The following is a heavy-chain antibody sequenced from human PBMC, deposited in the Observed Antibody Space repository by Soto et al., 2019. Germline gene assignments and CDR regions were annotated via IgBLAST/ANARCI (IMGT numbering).Heavy chain of an antibody. D-gene: IGHD6-19*01. CDR1: GGSVSSGRFY. CDR3: ARSGSGSGWL. J-gene: IGHJ4*02. V-gene: IGHV4-61*01. Sequence: QVQLQESGPGLVKPSETLSLTCTVSGGSVSSGRFYWSWIRQPPGKGLEWIGYIYYSGSTKYNPSLRSRVTLSVDTSKNQFSPKLTSVTAADTAVDYLARSGSGSGWLGGQGTLVTVSS. CDR2: IYYSGST.